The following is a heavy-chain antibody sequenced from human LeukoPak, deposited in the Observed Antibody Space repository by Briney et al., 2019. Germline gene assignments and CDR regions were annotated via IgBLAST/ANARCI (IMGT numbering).Heavy chain of an antibody. CDR3: AKTSGSYYNVLNWSDP. CDR1: GFTFSDYY. D-gene: IGHD3-10*01. J-gene: IGHJ5*02. CDR2: ISSSGSTI. Sequence: PGGSLRLSCAASGFTFSDYYMSWIRQAPGKGLEWVSYISSSGSTIYYADSVKGRFTISRDNAKNSLYLQMNSLRAEDTAVYYCAKTSGSYYNVLNWSDPWGQGTLVTVSS. V-gene: IGHV3-11*04.